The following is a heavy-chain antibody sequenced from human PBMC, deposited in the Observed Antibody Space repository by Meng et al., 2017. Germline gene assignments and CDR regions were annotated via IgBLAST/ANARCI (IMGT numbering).Heavy chain of an antibody. CDR3: ARGYDFWSGRYYFDY. D-gene: IGHD3-3*01. Sequence: GECVWMLYDTLLPPGSVYGGSFSVYYWRWIRTPPGQGLEWIGFISYSGSTNYNPSLKSRVTISVDTSKNQFSLKLSSVTAADTAVYYCARGYDFWSGRYYFDYWGQGTLVTVSS. J-gene: IGHJ4*02. CDR1: GGSFSVYY. V-gene: IGHV4-59*07. CDR2: ISYSGST.